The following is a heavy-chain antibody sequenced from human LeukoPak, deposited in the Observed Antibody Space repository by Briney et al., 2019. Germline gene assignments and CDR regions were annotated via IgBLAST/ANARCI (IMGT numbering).Heavy chain of an antibody. D-gene: IGHD6-19*01. CDR2: INQDGSGE. CDR3: ARNKGVAGLFDP. CDR1: GFTFSDYW. J-gene: IGHJ5*02. Sequence: GGSLRLSCAASGFTFSDYWMCWVRQAPGKRLEWVANINQDGSGEYYVDSVKGRFTVSRDNAKNSLSLQMNSLRDEDTAVYYCARNKGVAGLFDPWGQGTLVTVSS. V-gene: IGHV3-7*03.